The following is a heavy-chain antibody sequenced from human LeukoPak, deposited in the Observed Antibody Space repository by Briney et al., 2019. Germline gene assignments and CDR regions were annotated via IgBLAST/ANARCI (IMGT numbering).Heavy chain of an antibody. CDR2: ISYDGSNK. D-gene: IGHD3-22*01. J-gene: IGHJ4*02. V-gene: IGHV3-30-3*01. Sequence: GGSLRLSCAASGFTFSSYAMHWVRQAPGKGLEWVAVISYDGSNKYYADSVKGRFTISRDNSKNTLYLQMDSLRADDTAVYYCAKVPFSVYYDSTGYYYYFDYWGQGTLVTVSS. CDR1: GFTFSSYA. CDR3: AKVPFSVYYDSTGYYYYFDY.